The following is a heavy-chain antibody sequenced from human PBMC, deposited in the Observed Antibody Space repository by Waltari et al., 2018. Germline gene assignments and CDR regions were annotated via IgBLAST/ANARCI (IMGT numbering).Heavy chain of an antibody. V-gene: IGHV3-30*02. CDR3: AKDAFGNTYLDF. CDR2: IWFDGRYK. J-gene: IGHJ4*02. D-gene: IGHD2-2*02. CDR1: GFTFSNFG. Sequence: QVNLVESGGGVVQPGGSLRLSCTTSGFTFSNFGMHWVRQAPGKGLGGVALIWFDGRYKFYADSVRGRFTISRDNSARTLYLDMDSLRLDDTAMYYCAKDAFGNTYLDFWGQGTLVTVSS.